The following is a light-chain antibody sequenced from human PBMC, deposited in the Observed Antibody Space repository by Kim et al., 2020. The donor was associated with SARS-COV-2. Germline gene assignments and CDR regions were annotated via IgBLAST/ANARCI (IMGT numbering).Light chain of an antibody. J-gene: IGLJ3*02. CDR1: NSNIGNNY. Sequence: ELTQPPSASGTPGQRVTISCSGSNSNIGNNYVYWYQHLPGMAPALLIYRNNQRRSGVPDRFSGSKSGTSASLAISGLRSDDEADYYCALWDDSLNGPVFGGGTKLTVL. CDR2: RNN. V-gene: IGLV1-47*01. CDR3: ALWDDSLNGPV.